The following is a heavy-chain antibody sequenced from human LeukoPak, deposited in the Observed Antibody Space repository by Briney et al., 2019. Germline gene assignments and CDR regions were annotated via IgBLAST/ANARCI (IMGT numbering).Heavy chain of an antibody. CDR1: GFTFSNAW. CDR2: IKNKTDGGTT. D-gene: IGHD1-1*01. CDR3: TRDSRHLDRAFDI. Sequence: GGSLRLSCVASGFTFSNAWMSWVRQAPGKGLEWVGLIKNKTDGGTTDCAAPVKGRFTISRDDSKNTLYLQMNSLKTEDTAVYYCTRDSRHLDRAFDIWGQGTMVTVSS. V-gene: IGHV3-15*01. J-gene: IGHJ3*02.